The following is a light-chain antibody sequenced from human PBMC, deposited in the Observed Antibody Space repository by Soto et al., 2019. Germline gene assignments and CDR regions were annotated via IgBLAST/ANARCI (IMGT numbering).Light chain of an antibody. J-gene: IGKJ5*01. CDR1: QGIYSW. Sequence: DIEMTQSPSSVSASVGGRVTMSCRASQGIYSWIAWYQQKPGRAPKVMIYAASSLHSGVPVRFTGSGSGTDFILTISSVQPEDVATYYCQQLNSFPLTFGQGTRLEIK. CDR2: AAS. V-gene: IGKV1-12*01. CDR3: QQLNSFPLT.